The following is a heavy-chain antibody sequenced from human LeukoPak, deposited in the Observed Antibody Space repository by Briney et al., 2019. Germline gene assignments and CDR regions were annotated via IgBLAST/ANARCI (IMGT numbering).Heavy chain of an antibody. CDR1: GFTFSSYG. CDR2: ISYDGSNK. Sequence: PGGSLRLSCAASGFTFSSYGMHWVRQAPGKGLEWVAVISYDGSNKYYADSVKGRFTISRDNSKNTLYLQVNSLRAEDTAVYYCAKEGTYSSSWYALYYFDYWGQGTLVTVSS. J-gene: IGHJ4*02. CDR3: AKEGTYSSSWYALYYFDY. D-gene: IGHD6-13*01. V-gene: IGHV3-30*18.